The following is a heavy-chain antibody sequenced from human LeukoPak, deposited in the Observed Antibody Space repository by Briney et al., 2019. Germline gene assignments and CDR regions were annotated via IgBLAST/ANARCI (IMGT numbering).Heavy chain of an antibody. Sequence: KPSETLSLTCTVSGGSISSSSYYWGWIRPPPGKGLEWIRSIYYSGSTYYNPSLKSRVPISVDKSKTQFSLKLSSVTAADTAVYYCARDGSGGSCYDYYYGMDVWGQGTTVTVSS. J-gene: IGHJ6*02. V-gene: IGHV4-39*01. CDR1: GGSISSSSYY. D-gene: IGHD2-15*01. CDR3: ARDGSGGSCYDYYYGMDV. CDR2: IYYSGST.